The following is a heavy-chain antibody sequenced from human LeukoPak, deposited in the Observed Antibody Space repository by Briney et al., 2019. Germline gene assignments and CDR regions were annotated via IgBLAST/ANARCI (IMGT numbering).Heavy chain of an antibody. D-gene: IGHD3-10*01. J-gene: IGHJ4*02. V-gene: IGHV3-30*02. CDR2: IRSDGSNK. CDR3: ARGARGSGTASDY. Sequence: PGGSLRLSCAASGFTFNSYDMHWVRQAPGKGLEWVAFIRSDGSNKYYADSVKGRFTISRDNAKNTLHLQMNSLRAEDTAVYYCARGARGSGTASDYWGQGTLVTVSS. CDR1: GFTFNSYD.